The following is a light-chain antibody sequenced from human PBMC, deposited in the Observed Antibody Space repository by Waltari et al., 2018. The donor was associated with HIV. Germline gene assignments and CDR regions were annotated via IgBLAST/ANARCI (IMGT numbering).Light chain of an antibody. CDR1: SSDIGIYNY. Sequence: QSALTQPASVSGSPGQSITISCTGTSSDIGIYNYVSWYPQHPGKAPKLMIYEVSNRPSGVSNRFSGSKSGNTASLTISGLQAEDEADYYCSSYTSSITVVFGGGTKLTVL. CDR2: EVS. J-gene: IGLJ2*01. V-gene: IGLV2-14*01. CDR3: SSYTSSITVV.